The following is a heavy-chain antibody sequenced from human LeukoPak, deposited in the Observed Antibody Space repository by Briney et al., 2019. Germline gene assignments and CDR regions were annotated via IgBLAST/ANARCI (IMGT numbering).Heavy chain of an antibody. V-gene: IGHV4-59*01. CDR3: ARDLTNRIWFGEPLLGYMDV. CDR2: IHYSGST. CDR1: GGSISRYY. J-gene: IGHJ6*03. Sequence: SETLSLTCSVSGGSISRYYWIWLRQPPGKGLEWIGYIHYSGSTNYNPSLKSRLILSLDTSRNQFSLRVNSVTAADTAVYYCARDLTNRIWFGEPLLGYMDVWGKGTTVTVSS. D-gene: IGHD3-10*01.